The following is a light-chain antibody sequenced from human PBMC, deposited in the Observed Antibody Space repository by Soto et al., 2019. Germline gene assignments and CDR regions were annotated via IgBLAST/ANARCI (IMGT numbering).Light chain of an antibody. CDR3: QKYDNLCIT. V-gene: IGKV3-11*01. CDR2: DAS. CDR1: QSVSSY. Sequence: EIVLTQSPATLSLSPGERATLSCRASQSVSSYLAWYQQKPGQAPRLLIYDASTRATGNPARFSGSGSGTDFTHTISSLEPEDFAVDYCQKYDNLCITLGQGTRL. J-gene: IGKJ5*01.